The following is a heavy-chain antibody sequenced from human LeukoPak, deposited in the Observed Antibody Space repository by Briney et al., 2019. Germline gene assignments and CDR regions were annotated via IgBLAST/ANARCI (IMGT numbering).Heavy chain of an antibody. CDR1: GFTFSDYW. CDR2: INQGGSVK. Sequence: PGGSLRLSCGVSGFTFSDYWMNWVRQAPGKGLEWVANINQGGSVKYYVDSVKGRFTISRDDAKNSLYVQMNSLRDEDTAVYYCARVGYSGWNLEYWGQGTLVTVSS. CDR3: ARVGYSGWNLEY. D-gene: IGHD5-12*01. J-gene: IGHJ4*02. V-gene: IGHV3-7*01.